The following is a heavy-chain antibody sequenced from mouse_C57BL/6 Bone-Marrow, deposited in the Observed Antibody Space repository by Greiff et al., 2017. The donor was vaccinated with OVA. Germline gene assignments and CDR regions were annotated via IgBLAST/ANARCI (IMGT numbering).Heavy chain of an antibody. D-gene: IGHD2-3*01. CDR1: GYTFTSYW. V-gene: IGHV1-69*01. CDR2: IDPSDSYT. Sequence: QVQLKQPGAELVMPGASVKLSCKASGYTFTSYWMHWVKQRPGQGLEWIGEIDPSDSYTNYNQKFKGKSTLTVDKSSSTAYMQLSSLTSEDSAVYYCARWLLREAYWGQGTLVTVSA. J-gene: IGHJ3*01. CDR3: ARWLLREAY.